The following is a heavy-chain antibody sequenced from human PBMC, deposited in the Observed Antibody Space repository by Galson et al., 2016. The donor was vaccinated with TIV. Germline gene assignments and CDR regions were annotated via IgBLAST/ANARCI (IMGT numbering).Heavy chain of an antibody. Sequence: TLSLTCTVSGGSISSRGYYWSWIRQHPGKGLEWIGYIYYSGSTYYSPSLKSRLTISLDTSKNQFSLKLNSVTAADTAVYYCVRGLLDTSGYYPPPDAFDIWGQGTMGTVSS. CDR1: GGSISSRGYY. CDR3: VRGLLDTSGYYPPPDAFDI. J-gene: IGHJ3*02. D-gene: IGHD3-22*01. CDR2: IYYSGST. V-gene: IGHV4-31*03.